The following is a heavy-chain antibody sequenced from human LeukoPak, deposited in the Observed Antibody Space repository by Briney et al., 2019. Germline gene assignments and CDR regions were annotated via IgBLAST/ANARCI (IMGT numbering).Heavy chain of an antibody. CDR3: VRGPNYVWGSYRYFDY. V-gene: IGHV4-30-4*01. Sequence: SETLSLTCTVSGGSVSNGDYYWSWIRQAPGKGLEWIGYIYYSGSTSYNPSLKSRVIISVDTSKNQFSLKLTSVTAADTAVYYCVRGPNYVWGSYRYFDYWGQGTLVTVSP. J-gene: IGHJ4*02. CDR2: IYYSGST. CDR1: GGSVSNGDYY. D-gene: IGHD3-16*02.